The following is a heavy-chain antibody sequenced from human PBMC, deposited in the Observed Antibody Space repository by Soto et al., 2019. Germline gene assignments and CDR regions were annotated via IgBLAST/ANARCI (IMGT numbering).Heavy chain of an antibody. CDR2: IYHSGST. CDR1: GGSISSSNW. CDR3: ARRGIAGAGTTCRVGCYFDY. Sequence: LPDALSLTCAVSGGSISSSNWWSLGRHPPGKGLEWIGEIYHSGSTNYNPSLKSRVTISVDKSKNQFSLKLISVTAADTAVYYWARRGIAGAGTTCRVGCYFDYGGQGTLVTVSS. J-gene: IGHJ4*02. V-gene: IGHV4-4*03. D-gene: IGHD6-13*01.